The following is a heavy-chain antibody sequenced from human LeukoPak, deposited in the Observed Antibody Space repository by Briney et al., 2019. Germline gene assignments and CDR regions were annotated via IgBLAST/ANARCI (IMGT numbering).Heavy chain of an antibody. D-gene: IGHD3-22*01. V-gene: IGHV5-51*01. CDR3: ARIGRGYSLYYFDY. J-gene: IGHJ4*02. Sequence: GESLQISCKGSGYSFTSNWIGWVRPMPGKGLEWMGIIYPGDSDTRYSPSFKGQVTISADKSISTAYLQWSSLKASDTAMYYCARIGRGYSLYYFDYWGQGTLVTVSS. CDR2: IYPGDSDT. CDR1: GYSFTSNW.